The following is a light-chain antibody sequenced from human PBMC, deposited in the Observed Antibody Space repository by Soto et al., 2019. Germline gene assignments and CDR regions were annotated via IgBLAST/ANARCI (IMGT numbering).Light chain of an antibody. Sequence: QSVLTQTPSVSGAPGQKITMSCTGSSSNIGAGYDVHWYQQLPGAAPRLLIYADNNRPSGVPDRFSASNSGTSASLAFTGLQGEDAAVYYCQYDDTRRSGVIFGAGTKVTVL. CDR1: SSNIGAGYD. V-gene: IGLV1-40*01. J-gene: IGLJ2*01. CDR3: QYDDTRRSGVI. CDR2: ADN.